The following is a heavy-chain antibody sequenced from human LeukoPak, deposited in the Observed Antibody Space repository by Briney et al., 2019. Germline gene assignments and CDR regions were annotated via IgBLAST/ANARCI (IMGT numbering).Heavy chain of an antibody. V-gene: IGHV1-24*01. CDR1: GYTLTKLS. J-gene: IGHJ6*02. Sequence: GASVKVSCKVSGYTLTKLSMHWVRQAHGKGLEWMGGYNHEDGEILYARKFNGRVIMTEDTSTDTAYMELSSLRYEDTAVYYCARTYYDFWSGVQYGMDVWGQGTTVTVSS. D-gene: IGHD3-3*01. CDR3: ARTYYDFWSGVQYGMDV. CDR2: YNHEDGEI.